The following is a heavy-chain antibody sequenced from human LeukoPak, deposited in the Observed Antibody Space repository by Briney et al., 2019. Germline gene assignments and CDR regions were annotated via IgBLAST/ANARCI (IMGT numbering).Heavy chain of an antibody. J-gene: IGHJ4*02. CDR3: ARDLGPNHPRNYYFDY. D-gene: IGHD1-14*01. CDR2: IYHSGST. V-gene: IGHV4-30-2*01. Sequence: SQTLSLTCTVSGGSISSGGYYWSWIRQPPGKGLEWIGYIYHSGSTNYNPSLKSRVTISVDTSKNQFSLKLSSVTAADTAVYYCARDLGPNHPRNYYFDYWGQGTLVTVSS. CDR1: GGSISSGGYY.